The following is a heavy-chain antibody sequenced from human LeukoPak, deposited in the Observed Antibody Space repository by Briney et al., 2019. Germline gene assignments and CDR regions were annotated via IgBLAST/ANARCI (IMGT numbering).Heavy chain of an antibody. CDR1: GYTFTSYG. Sequence: ASVKVSCKASGYTFTSYGISWVRQAPGQGLEWMEWISAYNGNTNYAQKLQGRVTMTTDTSTSTAYMELRSLRSDDTAVYYCARGPPGRYQLLWEDYWGQGTLVTVSS. D-gene: IGHD2-2*01. CDR2: ISAYNGNT. CDR3: ARGPPGRYQLLWEDY. J-gene: IGHJ4*02. V-gene: IGHV1-18*01.